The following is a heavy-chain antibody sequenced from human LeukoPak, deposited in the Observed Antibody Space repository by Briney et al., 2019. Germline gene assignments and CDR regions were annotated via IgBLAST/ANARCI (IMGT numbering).Heavy chain of an antibody. D-gene: IGHD6-19*01. Sequence: ASVKVSCKASGYTFTSYGFNWVRQAPGQGLEWMGWIIAYNGNTNYAQKLQGRVTMTTDTSTSTAYMELRSLRSDDTAVYYCARSGYSSGWYPDFDYWGQGTLVTVSS. J-gene: IGHJ4*02. CDR2: IIAYNGNT. CDR1: GYTFTSYG. CDR3: ARSGYSSGWYPDFDY. V-gene: IGHV1-18*01.